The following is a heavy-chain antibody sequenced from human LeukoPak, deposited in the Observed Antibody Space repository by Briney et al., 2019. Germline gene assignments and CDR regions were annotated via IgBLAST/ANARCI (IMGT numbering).Heavy chain of an antibody. J-gene: IGHJ5*02. Sequence: ASVKVSCKASGCDFSSFDVNWVRQAPGRGLEWMGWVNPNSGNTGYAQKFQGRVTITRNTSISTAYMELSSLRSEDTAVYYCARGTGTTFDPWGQGTLVTVSS. D-gene: IGHD1-7*01. V-gene: IGHV1-8*01. CDR3: ARGTGTTFDP. CDR1: GCDFSSFD. CDR2: VNPNSGNT.